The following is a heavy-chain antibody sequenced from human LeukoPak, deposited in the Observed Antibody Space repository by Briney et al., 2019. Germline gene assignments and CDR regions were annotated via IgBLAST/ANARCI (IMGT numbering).Heavy chain of an antibody. CDR1: GFTFSSYW. CDR3: ARGTLYSSSSYIF. D-gene: IGHD6-6*01. V-gene: IGHV3-7*04. Sequence: PGGSLRLSCAASGFTFSSYWMSWVRQAPGKGLEWVANIKQDGSEKYYVDSVKGRFTISRDNAKNSLYLQMNSLRAEDTAVYYCARGTLYSSSSYIFWGQGTLVTVSS. CDR2: IKQDGSEK. J-gene: IGHJ4*02.